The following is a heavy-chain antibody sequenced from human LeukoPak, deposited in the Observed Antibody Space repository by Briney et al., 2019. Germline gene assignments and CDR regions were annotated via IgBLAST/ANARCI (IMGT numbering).Heavy chain of an antibody. CDR2: INPTGSGK. V-gene: IGHV3-7*03. CDR3: ARDLWAGNDY. D-gene: IGHD1-1*01. CDR1: GFDFRGSY. J-gene: IGHJ4*02. Sequence: GGSLRLSCLTSGFDFRGSYMSWVRQTPGKRLEYAANINPTGSGKFYVDSVRGRFTIYRDNTRDSLYLQMNSLRAEDTAVYYCARDLWAGNDYWGRGTLVTVSS.